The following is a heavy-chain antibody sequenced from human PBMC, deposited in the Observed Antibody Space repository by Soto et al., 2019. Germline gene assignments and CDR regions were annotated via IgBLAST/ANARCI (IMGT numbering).Heavy chain of an antibody. CDR3: TRENIENSDGLYDGFDI. J-gene: IGHJ3*02. D-gene: IGHD5-18*01. Sequence: ASVKVSWKTSGYTFTDYYTHWVRQAPGQGPEWMGWMNPKSGGAYFAQKFQGRVTLTRHTLIGTAYLEVNSLPSDATAVYFCTRENIENSDGLYDGFDIWGQGTTVTVSS. CDR1: GYTFTDYY. CDR2: MNPKSGGA. V-gene: IGHV1-2*02.